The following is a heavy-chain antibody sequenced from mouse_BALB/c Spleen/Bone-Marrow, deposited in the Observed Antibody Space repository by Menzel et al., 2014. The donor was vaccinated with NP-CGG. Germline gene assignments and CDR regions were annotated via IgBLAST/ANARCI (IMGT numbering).Heavy chain of an antibody. V-gene: IGHV1-67*01. CDR3: ARWLQAMDY. Sequence: VQVVESGPELVRPGVSVKISCKGSGYTFTDYATHWVRQSHAKSLEWIGVISTYYGNTNYNQKFKGKATMTVDKSSSTAYMELARLTSEDSAIYYCARWLQAMDYWGQGTSVTVSS. CDR2: ISTYYGNT. D-gene: IGHD2-2*01. J-gene: IGHJ4*01. CDR1: GYTFTDYA.